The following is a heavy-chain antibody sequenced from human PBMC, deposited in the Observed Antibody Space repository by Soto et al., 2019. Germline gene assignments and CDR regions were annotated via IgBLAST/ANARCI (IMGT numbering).Heavy chain of an antibody. D-gene: IGHD6-19*01. Sequence: GESLKISCKGSGYTFSTYWIGWVRQMPGKGLEWVGVIYPGDSYTTYSPSFQGQVTISADTSLSTAYLQWTSLKASDTAVYYCARGVGAVAGHPHDYWGQGTLVTVSS. CDR2: IYPGDSYT. CDR1: GYTFSTYW. V-gene: IGHV5-51*01. CDR3: ARGVGAVAGHPHDY. J-gene: IGHJ4*02.